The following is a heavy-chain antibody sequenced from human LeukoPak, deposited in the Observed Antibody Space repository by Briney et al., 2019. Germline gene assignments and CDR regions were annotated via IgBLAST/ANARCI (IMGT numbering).Heavy chain of an antibody. CDR1: GGSISSYY. CDR3: ARPIDYAGPFDY. V-gene: IGHV4-39*01. J-gene: IGHJ4*02. CDR2: IYYSGST. Sequence: TSETLSLTCTVSGGSISSYYWGWIRQPPGKGLEWIGSIYYSGSTYYNPSLKSRVTISVDTSKNQFSLKLSSVTAADTAVYYCARPIDYAGPFDYWGQGTLVTVSS. D-gene: IGHD4-17*01.